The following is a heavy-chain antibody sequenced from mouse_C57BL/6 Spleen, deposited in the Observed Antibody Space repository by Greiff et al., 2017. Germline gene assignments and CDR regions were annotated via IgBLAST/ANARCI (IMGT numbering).Heavy chain of an antibody. CDR2: IYPGDGDT. Sequence: LEESGAELVKPGASVKISCKASGYAFSSYWMNWVKQRPGKGLEWIGQIYPGDGDTNYNGKFKGKATLTADKSSSTAYMQLSSLTPEDSAVYFCAREGGTGAWFAYWGQGTLVTVSA. D-gene: IGHD4-1*01. V-gene: IGHV1-80*01. CDR1: GYAFSSYW. CDR3: AREGGTGAWFAY. J-gene: IGHJ3*01.